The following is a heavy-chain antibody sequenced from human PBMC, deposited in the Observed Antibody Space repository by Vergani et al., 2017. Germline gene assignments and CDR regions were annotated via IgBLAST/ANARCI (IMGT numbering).Heavy chain of an antibody. D-gene: IGHD2-15*01. CDR3: AREAALGNWFDP. J-gene: IGHJ5*02. Sequence: QVQLVQAGTEVKKPGASVKVSCQASGYTFTNSGIHWVRQAPGQGLSCLGWIRNYNGNTNYAQKFQGRVTMSTDTSTSTAYLEVRSLTSDDTAVYFCAREAALGNWFDPWGQGTLVTVSS. CDR1: GYTFTNSG. V-gene: IGHV1-18*04. CDR2: IRNYNGNT.